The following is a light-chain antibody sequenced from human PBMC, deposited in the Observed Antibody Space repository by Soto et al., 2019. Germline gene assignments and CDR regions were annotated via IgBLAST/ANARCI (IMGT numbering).Light chain of an antibody. Sequence: IQMTQSPSSLSASVGDRVTITCRASQRITTYLNWYQQKPGEAPKLLISTSGTLQRGVPSRFSGSGAGTDFTLTITALRPVEFATYFCQQTYSTPYTFGQGTKLEIK. V-gene: IGKV1-39*01. CDR2: TSG. J-gene: IGKJ2*01. CDR1: QRITTY. CDR3: QQTYSTPYT.